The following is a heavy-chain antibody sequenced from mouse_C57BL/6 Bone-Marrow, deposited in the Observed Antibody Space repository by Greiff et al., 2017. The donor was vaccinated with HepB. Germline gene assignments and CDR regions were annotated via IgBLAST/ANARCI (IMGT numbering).Heavy chain of an antibody. Sequence: EVMLVESGGGLVQPGGSLKLSCAASGFTFSDYYMYWVRQTPEKRLEWVAYISNGGGSTYYPDTVKGRFTISRDNAKNTLYLQMSRLKSEDTAMYYCARPYGYYAMDYWGQGTSVTVSS. CDR3: ARPYGYYAMDY. D-gene: IGHD1-2*01. J-gene: IGHJ4*01. V-gene: IGHV5-12*01. CDR2: ISNGGGST. CDR1: GFTFSDYY.